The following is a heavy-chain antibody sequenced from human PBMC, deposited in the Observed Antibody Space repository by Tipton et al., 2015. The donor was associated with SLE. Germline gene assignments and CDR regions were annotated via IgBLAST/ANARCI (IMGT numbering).Heavy chain of an antibody. CDR2: IYYSGST. J-gene: IGHJ2*01. Sequence: TLSLTCTVSGGSISSGGYYWSWIRQHPGKGLEWIGYIYYSGSTYYNPSLKSRFTISAETSKNQFSLKLSSVTAADTAVYYCARRGSWWYFDLWGRGTLVTVSS. D-gene: IGHD1-26*01. CDR1: GGSISSGGYY. V-gene: IGHV4-31*03. CDR3: ARRGSWWYFDL.